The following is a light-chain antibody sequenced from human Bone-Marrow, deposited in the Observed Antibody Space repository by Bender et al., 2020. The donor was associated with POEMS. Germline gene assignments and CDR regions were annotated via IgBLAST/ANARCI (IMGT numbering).Light chain of an antibody. CDR2: DVT. V-gene: IGLV2-14*03. CDR1: SSDVGTYNY. CDR3: RSYTNMNTWV. J-gene: IGLJ3*02. Sequence: QSALTQPASVSGSPGQSIAISCTGTSSDVGTYNYVSWYQQHPGKAPKLLIYDVTNRPSGVSNRFSGSKSDNTASLTISGLQAEDEADYYCRSYTNMNTWVFGGGAKLTVL.